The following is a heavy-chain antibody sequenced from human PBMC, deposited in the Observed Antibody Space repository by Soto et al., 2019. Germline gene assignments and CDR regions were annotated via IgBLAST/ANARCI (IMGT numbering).Heavy chain of an antibody. CDR3: ARGGATGTTVGEWLMVDV. CDR2: IIPIFGTA. D-gene: IGHD1-1*01. Sequence: QVQLVQSGAEVKKPGSSVKVSCKASGGTFSSYAIRWVRQAPGQGLEWMGGIIPIFGTANYAQKFQGRVTITADESTSTAYMELSSLRSEDTAVYYCARGGATGTTVGEWLMVDVWGQGTTVTVSS. CDR1: GGTFSSYA. V-gene: IGHV1-69*12. J-gene: IGHJ6*02.